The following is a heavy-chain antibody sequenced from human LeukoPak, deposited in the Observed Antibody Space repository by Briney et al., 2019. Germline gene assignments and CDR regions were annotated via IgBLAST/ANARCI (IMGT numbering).Heavy chain of an antibody. CDR1: GYTFTSYG. V-gene: IGHV1-18*01. CDR3: ARVWTTGPRTNYYYMDV. Sequence: ASVKVSCKASGYTFTSYGISWVRQAPGQGLEWMGWISAYNGNTNYAQKLRGRVTMTTDTSTSTAYMELRSLRSDDTAVYYCARVWTTGPRTNYYYMDVWGKGTTVTVSS. J-gene: IGHJ6*03. D-gene: IGHD4-17*01. CDR2: ISAYNGNT.